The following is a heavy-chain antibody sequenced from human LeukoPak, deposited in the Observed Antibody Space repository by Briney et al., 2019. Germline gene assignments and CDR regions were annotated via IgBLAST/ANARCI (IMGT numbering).Heavy chain of an antibody. CDR3: ARFPGSAEYRHYYYMDV. V-gene: IGHV4-59*01. CDR2: IYYSDST. CDR1: GGSISNYF. Sequence: NPSETLSLTCTVSGGSISNYFRSWIRQPPGKGLECIGYIYYSDSTNYNPSLKSRVTVSVDTSKNQFSLKLSSVTAADTAVYYCARFPGSAEYRHYYYMDVWGKGTTVTVSS. D-gene: IGHD2-15*01. J-gene: IGHJ6*03.